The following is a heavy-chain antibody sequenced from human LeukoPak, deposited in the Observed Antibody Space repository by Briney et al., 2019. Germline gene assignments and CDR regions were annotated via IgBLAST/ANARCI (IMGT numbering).Heavy chain of an antibody. D-gene: IGHD6-19*01. V-gene: IGHV4-34*01. CDR2: INHSGST. J-gene: IGHJ4*02. CDR3: ASGSGWYVDY. Sequence: PSETLSLTCAVYGGSFSGYYWSWIRQPPGKGLEWIGEINHSGSTNYNPSLKSRVTTSVDTSKNQFSLKLSSVTAADTAVYYCASGSGWYVDYWGQGTLVTVSS. CDR1: GGSFSGYY.